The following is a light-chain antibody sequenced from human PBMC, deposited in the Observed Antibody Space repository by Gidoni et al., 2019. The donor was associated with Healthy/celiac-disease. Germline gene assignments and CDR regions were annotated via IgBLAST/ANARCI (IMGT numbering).Light chain of an antibody. CDR3: SSYTSSSTHWV. CDR1: SSDVGGYNY. Sequence: QSALTQPASVSGSPGQSITISCTGTSSDVGGYNYVTWYQQHPGKAPKLMIYDVSKRPSGVSNRFSGSKSGNTASLTISGRQAEDEADYYCSSYTSSSTHWVFGGGTKLTVL. V-gene: IGLV2-14*03. CDR2: DVS. J-gene: IGLJ3*02.